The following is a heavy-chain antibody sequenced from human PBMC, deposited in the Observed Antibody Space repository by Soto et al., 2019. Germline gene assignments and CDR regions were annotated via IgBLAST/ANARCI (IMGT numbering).Heavy chain of an antibody. D-gene: IGHD4-17*01. CDR2: MNPNSGNT. CDR3: AGEKVGTTVIDF. J-gene: IGHJ4*02. V-gene: IGHV1-8*01. Sequence: QAPLVQSGAEVKKPGASVKVSCKASGYTFTGYDINWVRQATGQGLEWMGWMNPNSGNTGYAQNFQGRVTMTRDNSITTAYMELTSLRDDDSAVYYCAGEKVGTTVIDFWGQGTLVTVSS. CDR1: GYTFTGYD.